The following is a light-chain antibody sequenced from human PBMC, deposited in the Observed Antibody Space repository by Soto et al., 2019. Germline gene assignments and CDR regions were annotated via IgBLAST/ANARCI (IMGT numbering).Light chain of an antibody. CDR1: SSNLGAPYD. CDR3: QSYDSILSGYV. V-gene: IGLV1-40*01. CDR2: GNN. J-gene: IGLJ1*01. Sequence: QSVLTQPPSVSGAPGQTDIISCSGSSSNLGAPYDVNWFRQLPGTVPRLLIYGNNNRPSGVPDRFSGSKSGTSASLAITGLQAEDEADYYCQSYDSILSGYVFGTGTKVHRP.